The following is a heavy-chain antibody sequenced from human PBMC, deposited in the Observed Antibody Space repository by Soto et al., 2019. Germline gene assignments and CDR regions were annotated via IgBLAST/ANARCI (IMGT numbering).Heavy chain of an antibody. V-gene: IGHV4-4*02. J-gene: IGHJ6*02. CDR3: ARSGDPVTGYYYYYGMDV. CDR1: GGSISSSNW. Sequence: LSLTCAVSGGSISSSNWWSWVRQPPGKGLEWIGEIYHSGSTNYNPSLKSRVTISVDKSKNQFSLKLSSVTAADTAVYYCARSGDPVTGYYYYYGMDVWGQGTTVTVSS. CDR2: IYHSGST. D-gene: IGHD2-21*02.